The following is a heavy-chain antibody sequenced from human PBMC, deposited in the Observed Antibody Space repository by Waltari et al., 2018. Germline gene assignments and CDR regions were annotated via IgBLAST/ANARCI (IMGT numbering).Heavy chain of an antibody. CDR3: ARDPTRLRTFDY. CDR2: INHSGNT. CDR1: GGSFSDYY. D-gene: IGHD3-16*01. V-gene: IGHV4-34*01. Sequence: QVQLQQWGAGLLKPSETLSLTCAVYGGSFSDYYWSWILRPTGKGLGWLGEINHSGNTNYNPSVKRRVTISRDTSKNQFPRKLSSGTAADTAVYYCARDPTRLRTFDYWGQGTLVTVSS. J-gene: IGHJ4*02.